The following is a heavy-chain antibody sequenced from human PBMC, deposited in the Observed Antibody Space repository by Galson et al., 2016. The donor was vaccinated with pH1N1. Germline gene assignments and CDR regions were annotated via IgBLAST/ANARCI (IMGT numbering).Heavy chain of an antibody. J-gene: IGHJ6*02. D-gene: IGHD5-12*01. CDR2: IIPLFGHT. V-gene: IGHV1-18*01. CDR3: AREGYSHSDTYYFGMDV. CDR1: GVIFSNYA. Sequence: SVKVSCKASGVIFSNYAISWVRQAPGQGLEWMGRIIPLFGHTNYAQKVQGRVTMTADTSTSKAYMELRSLRSDDTAVYYCAREGYSHSDTYYFGMDVWGQGTTVTVSS.